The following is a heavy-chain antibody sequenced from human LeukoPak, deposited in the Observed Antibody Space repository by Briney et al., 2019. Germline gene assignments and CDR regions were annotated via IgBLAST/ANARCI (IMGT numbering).Heavy chain of an antibody. J-gene: IGHJ6*02. CDR2: ISGSGGST. D-gene: IGHD3-3*01. CDR3: AKEREYYDFWSGYYWSGDYYYYGMDV. CDR1: GFTFSSYA. Sequence: GGSLRLSCAASGFTFSSYAMSWVRQAPGKGLEWVSAISGSGGSTYYADSVKGRFTISRDNSKNTLYLQMNSLRAEDTAVYYCAKEREYYDFWSGYYWSGDYYYYGMDVWGQGTTVTVSS. V-gene: IGHV3-23*01.